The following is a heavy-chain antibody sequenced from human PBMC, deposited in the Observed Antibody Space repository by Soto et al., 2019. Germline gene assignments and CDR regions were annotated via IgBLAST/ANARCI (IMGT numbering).Heavy chain of an antibody. J-gene: IGHJ6*03. CDR1: GFTFSDYY. CDR3: ARDRELRLPTRVYYYYYYMEV. V-gene: IGHV3-11*01. CDR2: ISGSGNTI. Sequence: QVQLVESGGGLVKPGGSLRLSCAASGFTFSDYYMSWIRQAPGKGLEWGSYISGSGNTIYYADSVKGRLTISRDTDKNALYPQMNSLRAEETAVYYCARDRELRLPTRVYYYYYYMEVWGKGTTVTVSS. D-gene: IGHD1-7*01.